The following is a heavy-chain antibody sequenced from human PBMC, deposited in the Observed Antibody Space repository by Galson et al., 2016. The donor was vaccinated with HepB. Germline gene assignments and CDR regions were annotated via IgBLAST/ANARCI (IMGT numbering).Heavy chain of an antibody. J-gene: IGHJ6*02. CDR1: GFTLRSYA. CDR3: ARVLAGSTTSTMDV. V-gene: IGHV3-30*04. D-gene: IGHD2-2*01. Sequence: SLRLSCAASGFTLRSYALYWVRQAPGKGLEWVAVISYDGRNKYYADSVKGRFTISRDNSKNTLYLQMSSLRAEDTAVYYCARVLAGSTTSTMDVWGQGTTVTVSS. CDR2: ISYDGRNK.